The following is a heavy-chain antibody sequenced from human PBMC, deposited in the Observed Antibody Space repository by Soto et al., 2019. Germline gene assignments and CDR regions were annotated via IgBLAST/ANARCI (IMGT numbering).Heavy chain of an antibody. Sequence: GESLKISCKGSGHIFSNYWIGWVRQMPGKGLEWMGIIYPGDSDTRYSPSFQGQVTITVDKSINTAYLQWSRLKASDTAIYYCARQRLWGTSGYYYFANWGQGTLVTVSS. D-gene: IGHD3-22*01. J-gene: IGHJ4*02. CDR2: IYPGDSDT. CDR1: GHIFSNYW. CDR3: ARQRLWGTSGYYYFAN. V-gene: IGHV5-51*01.